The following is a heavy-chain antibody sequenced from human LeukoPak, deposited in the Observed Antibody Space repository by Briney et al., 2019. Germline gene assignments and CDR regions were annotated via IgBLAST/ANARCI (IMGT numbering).Heavy chain of an antibody. V-gene: IGHV4-4*02. Sequence: SETLSLTCAVSGGSISSDDWWTWVRPPPGKGLEWIGRMYHSGTTNYNPSLKSRVTISVDKSKNQFSLNLTSVTAADTAVYYCAGGNRGSSWGQGTLVTVSS. CDR2: MYHSGTT. CDR3: AGGNRGSS. CDR1: GGSISSDDW. D-gene: IGHD6-13*01. J-gene: IGHJ4*02.